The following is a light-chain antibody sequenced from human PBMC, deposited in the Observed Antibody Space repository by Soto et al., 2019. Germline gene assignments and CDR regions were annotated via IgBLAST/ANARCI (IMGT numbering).Light chain of an antibody. J-gene: IGLJ1*01. CDR1: SSNIGSNS. V-gene: IGLV1-44*01. CDR2: SNN. Sequence: QSVLTQPPSASGTPGQRVTISCSGSSSNIGSNSVHWYQQLPGAAPKLLIYSNNQRPSGVPDRVSGSKSGTSASLAISGLQSEDEADYYWAAWDASLSGLHVVGTGTKVTVL. CDR3: AAWDASLSGLHV.